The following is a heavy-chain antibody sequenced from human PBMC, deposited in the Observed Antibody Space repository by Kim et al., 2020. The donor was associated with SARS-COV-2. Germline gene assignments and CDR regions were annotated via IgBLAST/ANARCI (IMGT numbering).Heavy chain of an antibody. D-gene: IGHD3-3*01. Sequence: GGSLRLSCAVSGFTFSSYGMHWVRQTPGKGLEWVAVISYDGSNKYYADSVKGRFTISRDNSKNTLYLQMNSLRAEDTAVYYCAKERDFWSGHGFDPWGQGTLVTVSS. J-gene: IGHJ5*02. CDR3: AKERDFWSGHGFDP. V-gene: IGHV3-30*18. CDR1: GFTFSSYG. CDR2: ISYDGSNK.